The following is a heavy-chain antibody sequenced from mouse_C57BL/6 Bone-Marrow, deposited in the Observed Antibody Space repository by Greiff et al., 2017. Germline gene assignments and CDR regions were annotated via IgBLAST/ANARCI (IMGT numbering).Heavy chain of an antibody. CDR3: ARGDYDNYFDY. CDR1: GYSITSGYD. D-gene: IGHD2-4*01. CDR2: ISYSGST. V-gene: IGHV3-1*01. J-gene: IGHJ2*01. Sequence: VQLKQSGPGMVKPSQSLSLTCTVTGYSITSGYDWHWIRHFPGNKLEWMGYISYSGSTNYNPSLKSRISITHDTSKNHFFLKLNSVTTEDTATYYCARGDYDNYFDYWGQGTTLTVSS.